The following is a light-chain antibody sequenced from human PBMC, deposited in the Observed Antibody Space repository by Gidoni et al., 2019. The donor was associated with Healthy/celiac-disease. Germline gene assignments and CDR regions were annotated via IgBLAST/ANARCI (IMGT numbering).Light chain of an antibody. Sequence: EIVLTQSPGTQSLSPGERATLSCRASQSVSSSYLAGYQQKPGQAPRLLIYGAASRATGIPDRFSGSGSGRDFTITISRLEPEDFVVYYCQQDGSSPLTFGGGTKVEIK. CDR3: QQDGSSPLT. CDR2: GAA. V-gene: IGKV3-20*01. J-gene: IGKJ4*01. CDR1: QSVSSSY.